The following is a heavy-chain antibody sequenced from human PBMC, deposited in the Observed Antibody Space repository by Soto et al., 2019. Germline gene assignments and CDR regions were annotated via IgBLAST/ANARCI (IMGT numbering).Heavy chain of an antibody. D-gene: IGHD3-22*01. CDR3: ARATYFYDSSGYSGYGLDV. Sequence: GGSLRLSCVASGFAFSSYGMHWVRQAPGKGLEWVAVIWYDGSKKYYADSVKGRFTISRDNSENTLYVQINSLRAEDTAVYYCARATYFYDSSGYSGYGLDVWGQGTTVTVSS. CDR1: GFAFSSYG. V-gene: IGHV3-33*01. CDR2: IWYDGSKK. J-gene: IGHJ6*02.